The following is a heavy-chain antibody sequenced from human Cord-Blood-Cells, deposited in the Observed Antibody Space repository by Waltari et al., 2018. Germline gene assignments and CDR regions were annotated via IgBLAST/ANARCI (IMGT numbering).Heavy chain of an antibody. CDR1: GGSFSGYY. V-gene: IGHV4-34*01. Sequence: QVQLQQWGAGLLKPSETLSLTGAVYGGSFSGYYWSWIRQPPGKGLELFGEINHSESTNYNPSLKSRFTISVDTSKNQFSLTLSSVTAADTAVYYCARGKTSSSWFDYWGQGTLVTVSS. CDR2: INHSEST. J-gene: IGHJ4*02. D-gene: IGHD6-13*01. CDR3: ARGKTSSSWFDY.